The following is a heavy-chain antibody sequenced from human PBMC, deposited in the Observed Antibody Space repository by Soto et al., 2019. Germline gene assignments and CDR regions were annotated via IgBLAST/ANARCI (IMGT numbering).Heavy chain of an antibody. V-gene: IGHV3-23*01. CDR3: AKVLEWFYAFDI. CDR2: ISGSGGST. D-gene: IGHD3-3*01. J-gene: IGHJ3*02. CDR1: GFTFSSYA. Sequence: EVQLLESGGGLVQPGGSLRLSCAASGFTFSSYAMSWVRQAPGKGLEWVSAISGSGGSTYYADSVKGRFTISRDNSKNTLYLQMNSLRAEDTPVYYCAKVLEWFYAFDIWGQGTMVTVSS.